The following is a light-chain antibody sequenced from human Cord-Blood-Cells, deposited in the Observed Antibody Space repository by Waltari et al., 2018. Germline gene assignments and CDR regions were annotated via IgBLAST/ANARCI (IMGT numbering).Light chain of an antibody. CDR1: QRVSSSY. J-gene: IGKJ4*01. V-gene: IGKV3-20*01. CDR2: GAS. CDR3: QQYGSSPLT. Sequence: EIVLTQSPGTLSLSPGERATLSCRASQRVSSSYFAWYQQKPGQAPRLLIYGASSRAPGIPVWCRGSGAGTEFTLTISRLEPEDLAVYYCQQYGSSPLTYGGGTKVEIK.